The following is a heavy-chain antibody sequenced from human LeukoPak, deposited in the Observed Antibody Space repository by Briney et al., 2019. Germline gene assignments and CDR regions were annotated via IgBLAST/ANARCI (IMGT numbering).Heavy chain of an antibody. CDR1: GGSISNYY. Sequence: SETLSLTCTVSGGSISNYYWNCIRQFPGKGLEWIGYISHSGSTNYSPSLESRVTISVDPSKNQFSLKVISVTAADAAVYYCAREGTYDILTGYSTSFDSFDIWGQGKMVTVSS. V-gene: IGHV4-59*01. J-gene: IGHJ3*02. D-gene: IGHD3-9*01. CDR3: AREGTYDILTGYSTSFDSFDI. CDR2: ISHSGST.